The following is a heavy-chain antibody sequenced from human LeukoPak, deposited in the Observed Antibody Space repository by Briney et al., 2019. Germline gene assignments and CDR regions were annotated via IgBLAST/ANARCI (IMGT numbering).Heavy chain of an antibody. CDR3: ARVYGSGSFYRY. Sequence: GASVKVSCKASGYSFASYGISWVRQAPGQGLEWMGWISIYNGDINYARKFQGRVTMTTDISTSTAYMDLRSLRSDDTAVYYCARVYGSGSFYRYWGQGTLVTVSS. J-gene: IGHJ4*02. D-gene: IGHD3-10*01. V-gene: IGHV1-18*01. CDR1: GYSFASYG. CDR2: ISIYNGDI.